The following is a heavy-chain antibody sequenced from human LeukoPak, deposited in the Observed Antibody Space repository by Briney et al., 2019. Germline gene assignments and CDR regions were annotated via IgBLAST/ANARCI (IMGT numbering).Heavy chain of an antibody. CDR1: EFTFSTYS. V-gene: IGHV3-21*01. J-gene: IGHJ1*01. D-gene: IGHD1-26*01. Sequence: GGSLRLSCVVSEFTFSTYSMNWVRQAPGKGLEWVSSISSSSSSYIYYADSVKGRFTISRDNAKNSLYLQMNSLRAEDTAVYYCAAYSGSYPEYFQYWGQGILVTVSS. CDR2: ISSSSSSYI. CDR3: AAYSGSYPEYFQY.